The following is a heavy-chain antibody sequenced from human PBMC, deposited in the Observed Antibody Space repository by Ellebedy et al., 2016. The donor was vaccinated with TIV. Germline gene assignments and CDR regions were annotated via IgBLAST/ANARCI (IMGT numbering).Heavy chain of an antibody. Sequence: SETLSLTXTVSGGSISTYYWNWIRQPPGKGLEWIGYISDSGSATYNPSLESRVTISVDTSNNHFSLKLKSVTAADTAVYYCARDLGSGRYPGHWGQGTLVTVSS. CDR1: GGSISTYY. V-gene: IGHV4-59*01. J-gene: IGHJ4*02. D-gene: IGHD3-10*01. CDR2: ISDSGSA. CDR3: ARDLGSGRYPGH.